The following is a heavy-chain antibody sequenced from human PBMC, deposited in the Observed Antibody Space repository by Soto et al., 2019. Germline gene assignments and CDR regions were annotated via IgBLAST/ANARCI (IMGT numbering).Heavy chain of an antibody. CDR1: GCSISSYY. CDR3: ARGHRGVIDY. Sequence: SETLSLTCTVSGCSISSYYWSWIWQPPGKGLEWIGYIYYSGSTNYNPSLKSRVTISVDTSKNQFSLKLSSVTAADTAVYYCARGHRGVIDYWGQGTLVTVSS. CDR2: IYYSGST. V-gene: IGHV4-59*01. D-gene: IGHD3-10*01. J-gene: IGHJ4*02.